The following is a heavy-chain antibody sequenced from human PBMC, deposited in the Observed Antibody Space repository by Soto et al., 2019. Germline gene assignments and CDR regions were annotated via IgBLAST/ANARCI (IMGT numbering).Heavy chain of an antibody. CDR3: ATPYSSSWFSPFDY. V-gene: IGHV3-23*01. D-gene: IGHD6-13*01. CDR1: GFTFGSYA. J-gene: IGHJ4*02. Sequence: EVQLLESGGGLVQPGGSLRLSCAASGFTFGSYAMSWVRQAPGKGLEWVSSIGAGYGTYYADSVKGRFTISRDNSKNTLYPQMNSLRAEDTAIYYCATPYSSSWFSPFDYWGQGSLVTVSS. CDR2: IGAGYGT.